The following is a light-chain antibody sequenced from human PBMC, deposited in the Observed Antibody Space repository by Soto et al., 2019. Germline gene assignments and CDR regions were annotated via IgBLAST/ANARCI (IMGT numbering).Light chain of an antibody. V-gene: IGLV4-69*01. CDR3: QTWDTGIRV. Sequence: QPVLTQSPSASASLGASVKLTCTLSSGHSSYAIAWHQQQPEKGPRYLMTLNSDGSHSKGDGIPDRFSGSSSGAERYLTISSLQSEDEADYYCQTWDTGIRVFGGGTKLTVL. CDR1: SGHSSYA. J-gene: IGLJ3*02. CDR2: LNSDGSH.